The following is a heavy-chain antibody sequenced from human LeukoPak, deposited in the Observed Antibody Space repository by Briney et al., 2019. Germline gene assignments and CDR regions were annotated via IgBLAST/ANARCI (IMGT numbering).Heavy chain of an antibody. CDR3: ARAKRQDC. J-gene: IGHJ4*02. V-gene: IGHV1-8*02. CDR1: GGTFSSYA. Sequence: ASVKVSCKASGGTFSSYAISLVRQAPGQGLEWMGWMNPNSGNTGYAQKFQGRLTMTRNTSISTAYMELSSLRSDVTAVYYCARAKRQDCWGQGTLVTVSS. CDR2: MNPNSGNT.